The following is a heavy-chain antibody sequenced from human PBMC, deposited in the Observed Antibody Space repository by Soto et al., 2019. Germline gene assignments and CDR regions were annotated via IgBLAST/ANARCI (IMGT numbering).Heavy chain of an antibody. D-gene: IGHD5-12*01. J-gene: IGHJ4*02. CDR3: ARSRVYSGYVFDY. CDR1: GGSFSGYY. V-gene: IGHV4-34*01. Sequence: QVQLQQWGAGLLKPSETLSLTCAVYGGSFSGYYWSWIRQPPGKGLEWIGEINHSGGTNYNPSRKRRVTISVDTSKNQFSLKLSSVTGADPGVYYCARSRVYSGYVFDYWAQGTLVTVSS. CDR2: INHSGGT.